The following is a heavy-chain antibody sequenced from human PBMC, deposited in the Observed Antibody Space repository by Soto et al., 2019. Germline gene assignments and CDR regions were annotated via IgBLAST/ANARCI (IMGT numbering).Heavy chain of an antibody. J-gene: IGHJ6*02. CDR3: ATPRRLRGGYYYYGMDV. CDR2: IDPSDSYT. CDR1: GYSFTSYW. V-gene: IGHV5-10-1*01. D-gene: IGHD3-10*01. Sequence: GESLKISCKGSGYSFTSYWISWVRQMPGKGLEWMGRIDPSDSYTNYSSPFQGHVTISADKSISTAYLQWSSLKASDTAMYYCATPRRLRGGYYYYGMDVSGQGTTVTVSS.